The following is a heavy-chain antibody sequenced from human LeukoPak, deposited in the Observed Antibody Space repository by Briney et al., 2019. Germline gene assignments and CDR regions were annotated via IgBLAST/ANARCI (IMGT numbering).Heavy chain of an antibody. CDR1: GGSISSSSYY. Sequence: PSETLSLTCTVSGGSISSSSYYWGWIRQPPGKGLEWIGGIYYSGSTYYNPSLKSRVTISVDTSKNQFSLKLSSVTAADTAVYYCARSSGWYEVYFDYWGQGTLVTVSS. D-gene: IGHD6-19*01. CDR3: ARSSGWYEVYFDY. V-gene: IGHV4-39*01. CDR2: IYYSGST. J-gene: IGHJ4*02.